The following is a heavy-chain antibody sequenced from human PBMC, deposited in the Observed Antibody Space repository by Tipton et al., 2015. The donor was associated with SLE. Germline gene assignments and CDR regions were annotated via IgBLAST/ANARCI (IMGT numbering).Heavy chain of an antibody. Sequence: TLSLTCTVSGGSISSHYWSRIRQPPGKGLEWIGYIYFTGSTNYNPSLKSRVTISVDMSKNQFSLKLSSVTAADTAVYYCARVGYFQHWGQGTLVTVSS. J-gene: IGHJ1*01. CDR1: GGSISSHY. CDR2: IYFTGST. CDR3: ARVGYFQH. V-gene: IGHV4-59*11.